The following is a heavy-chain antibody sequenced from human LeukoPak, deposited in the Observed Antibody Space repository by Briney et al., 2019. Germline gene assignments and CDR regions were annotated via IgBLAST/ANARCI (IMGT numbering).Heavy chain of an antibody. CDR3: ARDSYYDSSGYYSSEYFQH. D-gene: IGHD3-22*01. CDR1: GYTFTGYY. CDR2: INPNSGGT. Sequence: GASVTVSCKASGYTFTGYYMHWVRQAPGQGLKWMGWINPNSGGTNYAQKFQGRVTMTRDTSISTAYMELSRLRSDDTAVYYCARDSYYDSSGYYSSEYFQHWGQGTLVTVSS. V-gene: IGHV1-2*02. J-gene: IGHJ1*01.